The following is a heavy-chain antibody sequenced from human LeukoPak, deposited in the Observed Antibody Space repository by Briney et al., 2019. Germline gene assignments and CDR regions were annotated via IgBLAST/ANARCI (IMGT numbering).Heavy chain of an antibody. CDR3: ARHLDSGYNWDY. CDR1: GFTFSSYA. J-gene: IGHJ4*02. V-gene: IGHV3-23*01. CDR2: ISGSGGST. D-gene: IGHD5-12*01. Sequence: GGSLRLSCAASGFTFSSYAMSWVRQAPGKGLEWVSAISGSGGSTYYADSVKGRFTISRDNSKNTLYLQMNSLRAEDTAVYYCARHLDSGYNWDYWGQGTLVTVSS.